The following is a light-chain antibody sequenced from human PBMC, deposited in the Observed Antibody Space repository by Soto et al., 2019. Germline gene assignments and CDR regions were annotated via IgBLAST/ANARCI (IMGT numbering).Light chain of an antibody. J-gene: IGLJ1*01. Sequence: QSALTQPPSASGTPGQRVTISCSGSSSNIGSNTVNWYQQLPGTAPKLLIYSNNQRPSGVPDRFSGSKSSTSASLAISGLQFEDEADYYCAAWDDSLNGYVFGTGTKVTVL. V-gene: IGLV1-44*01. CDR3: AAWDDSLNGYV. CDR1: SSNIGSNT. CDR2: SNN.